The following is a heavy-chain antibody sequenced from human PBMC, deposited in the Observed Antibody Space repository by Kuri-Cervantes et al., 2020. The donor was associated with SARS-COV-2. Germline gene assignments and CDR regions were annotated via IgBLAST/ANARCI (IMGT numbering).Heavy chain of an antibody. V-gene: IGHV4-39*07. CDR3: ARAGIGAVAGNFDY. J-gene: IGHJ4*02. Sequence: SETLSLTCTVSGGSISSGGYYWGWIRQPPGKGLEWIGSIYHSGSTYYNPSLKSRVTISVDTSKNQLSLKLSSVTAADTAVYYCARAGIGAVAGNFDYWGQETLVTVSS. CDR2: IYHSGST. D-gene: IGHD6-19*01. CDR1: GGSISSGGYY.